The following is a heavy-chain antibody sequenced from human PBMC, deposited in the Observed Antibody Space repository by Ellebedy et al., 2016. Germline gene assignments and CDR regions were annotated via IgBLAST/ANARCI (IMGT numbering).Heavy chain of an antibody. V-gene: IGHV4-34*01. J-gene: IGHJ4*02. Sequence: SETLSLXXAVYGGSFSGYYWSWIRQPPGKGLEWIGEINHSGSTNYNPSLKSRVTISVDTSKNQFSLKLSSVTAADTAVYYCARYYYGSGSPQIDYWGQGTLVTVSS. CDR1: GGSFSGYY. CDR2: INHSGST. D-gene: IGHD3-10*01. CDR3: ARYYYGSGSPQIDY.